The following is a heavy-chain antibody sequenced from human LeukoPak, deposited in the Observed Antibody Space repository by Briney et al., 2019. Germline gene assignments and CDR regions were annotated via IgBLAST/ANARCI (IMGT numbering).Heavy chain of an antibody. J-gene: IGHJ6*02. D-gene: IGHD3-16*01. CDR2: ITRSGTSK. CDR3: ARGGETYYGVDV. Sequence: PGGSLRLSCAASGFTFSSYEINWVRQAPGKGLEWVSYITRSGTSKYYADSVKGRFTISRDNAKKSLYLQMDSLRAEDTAVYYSARGGETYYGVDVWGQGTTVTVSS. CDR1: GFTFSSYE. V-gene: IGHV3-48*03.